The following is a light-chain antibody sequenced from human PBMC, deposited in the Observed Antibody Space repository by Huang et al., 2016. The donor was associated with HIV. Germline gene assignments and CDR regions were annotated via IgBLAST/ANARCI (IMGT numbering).Light chain of an antibody. V-gene: IGKV3-15*01. CDR1: QSVSSN. CDR2: GAS. J-gene: IGKJ2*01. CDR3: QQYNNWPPMYT. Sequence: EIVMTQSPVTLSVSPGERATLSCRASQSVSSNLAWYQQKPGQAPRLLIYGASTRATVIPARFSGSGSGTEFTLTISSLQSEDCAVYYCQQYNNWPPMYTFGQGTKLEIK.